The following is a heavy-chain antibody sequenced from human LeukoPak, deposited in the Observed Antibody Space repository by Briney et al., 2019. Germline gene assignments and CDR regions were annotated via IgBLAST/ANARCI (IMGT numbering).Heavy chain of an antibody. D-gene: IGHD3-3*01. CDR2: IYPGDSDT. V-gene: IGHV5-51*01. J-gene: IGHJ6*03. Sequence: GESLKISCKGSGYSFTSYWIGWVRQMPGKGLEWMGIIYPGDSDTRYGPSFQGQVTISADKSISTAYLQWSSLKASDTAMYYCARLYYDFWSGYYIPPAYYYYYMDVWGKGTTVTVSS. CDR1: GYSFTSYW. CDR3: ARLYYDFWSGYYIPPAYYYYYMDV.